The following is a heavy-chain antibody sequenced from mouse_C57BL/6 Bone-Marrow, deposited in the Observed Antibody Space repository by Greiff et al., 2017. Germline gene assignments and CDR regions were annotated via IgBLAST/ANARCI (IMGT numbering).Heavy chain of an antibody. D-gene: IGHD2-3*01. Sequence: EVKLVESGGGLVKPGGSLKLSCAASGFTFSSYAMSWVRQTPEKRLEWVATISDGGSYTYYPDNVKGRFTISRDNAKNNLYLQMSHLKSEDTAMYYCARGGGYYFAWFAYWGQGTLVTVSA. V-gene: IGHV5-4*03. J-gene: IGHJ3*01. CDR3: ARGGGYYFAWFAY. CDR2: ISDGGSYT. CDR1: GFTFSSYA.